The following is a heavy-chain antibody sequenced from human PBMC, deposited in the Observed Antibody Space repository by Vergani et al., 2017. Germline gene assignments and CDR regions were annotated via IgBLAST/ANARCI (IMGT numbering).Heavy chain of an antibody. J-gene: IGHJ4*02. Sequence: QLQLQESGPGLVKPSETLSLTCTVSGGSISSSSYYWGWIRQPPGKGLEWIGSIYYSGSTYYNPSLKSRVTISVDTSKNQFSLKLSSVTAADTAVYYCARTFGGGWYYFDYWGQGTLVTVSS. CDR2: IYYSGST. CDR1: GGSISSSSYY. CDR3: ARTFGGGWYYFDY. D-gene: IGHD2-15*01. V-gene: IGHV4-39*01.